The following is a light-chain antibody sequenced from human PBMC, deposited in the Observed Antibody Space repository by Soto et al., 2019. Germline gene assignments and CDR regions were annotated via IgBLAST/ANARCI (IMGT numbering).Light chain of an antibody. CDR3: QTWDTGARVV. CDR2: LSSDGSH. CDR1: SGHSSYA. Sequence: QLVLTQSPSASASLGASVKLTCTLSSGHSSYAIAWHQQQPEKGPRDLMKLSSDGSHSKGDGIPDRFSGSSSGAERYLTISRLKSEDEADYYCQTWDTGARVVFGGGTKLTVL. V-gene: IGLV4-69*01. J-gene: IGLJ2*01.